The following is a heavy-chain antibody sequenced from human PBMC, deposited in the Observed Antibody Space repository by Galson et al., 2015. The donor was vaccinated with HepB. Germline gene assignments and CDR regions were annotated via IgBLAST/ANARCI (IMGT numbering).Heavy chain of an antibody. J-gene: IGHJ4*02. CDR2: IYPRDSDT. CDR1: RESLRNYW. D-gene: IGHD2-15*01. Sequence: QSGAEVKKPGESLKISCTGSRESLRNYWIGWVRQQPGKGLVWMGIIYPRDSDTRYSPSFQGQITISADDSISTAYLQWSSLKVSDTAIYYCARQVVGAANFEYWGQGTLVTVSS. CDR3: ARQVVGAANFEY. V-gene: IGHV5-51*01.